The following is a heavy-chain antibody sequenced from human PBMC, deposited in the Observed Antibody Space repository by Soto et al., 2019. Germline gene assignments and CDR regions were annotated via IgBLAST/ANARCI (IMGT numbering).Heavy chain of an antibody. CDR2: IYYSGMT. D-gene: IGHD3-22*01. Sequence: SETLSLTCTVSGGSISSTNHYWGWIRQPPGKGLEWIGDIYYSGMTRYNPSLKSRVTISVDTSKSQFSLKLSSVTAADTAVYYCARHGYYYDSTGYYYFVWGQGTLVTVS. CDR1: GGSISSTNHY. CDR3: ARHGYYYDSTGYYYFV. V-gene: IGHV4-39*01. J-gene: IGHJ4*02.